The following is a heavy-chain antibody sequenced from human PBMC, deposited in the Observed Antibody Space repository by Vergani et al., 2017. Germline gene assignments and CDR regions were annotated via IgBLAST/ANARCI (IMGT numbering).Heavy chain of an antibody. CDR2: IYYSGST. V-gene: IGHV4-39*01. J-gene: IGHJ4*02. Sequence: QLQLQESGPGLVKPSETLSLTCTVSGGSISSSSHYWGWIRQPPGKGLEWIGSIYYSGSTYYNPSLKSRVTISVDTSKNQFSLKLSSVTAADTAVYYCARHFSGEQQQVDYWGQGTLVTVSS. CDR1: GGSISSSSHY. CDR3: ARHFSGEQQQVDY. D-gene: IGHD6-13*01.